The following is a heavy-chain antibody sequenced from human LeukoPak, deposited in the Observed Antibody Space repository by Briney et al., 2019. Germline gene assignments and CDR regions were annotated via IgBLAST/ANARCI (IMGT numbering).Heavy chain of an antibody. CDR2: INHTGST. CDR1: DGSFSTYY. J-gene: IGHJ1*01. Sequence: PSETLSLTCAVYDGSFSTYYWSWIRQPPGKGLEWVGEINHTGSTNYNPSLKSRVTISVDTSKNQYSLKLTSVTAAHTAVYYCARPGGRSGLAEYFQHWGQGTLVTVSS. CDR3: ARPGGRSGLAEYFQH. V-gene: IGHV4-34*01. D-gene: IGHD6-19*01.